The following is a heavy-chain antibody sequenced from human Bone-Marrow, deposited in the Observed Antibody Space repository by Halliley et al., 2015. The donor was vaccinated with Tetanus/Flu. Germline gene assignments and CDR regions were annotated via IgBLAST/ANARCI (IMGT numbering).Heavy chain of an antibody. CDR2: TNHGGTT. CDR3: ASRSGWYFSY. D-gene: IGHD6-19*01. J-gene: IGHJ4*02. Sequence: KGLEWCGETNHGGTTNSTPSLKSRVTLSVAPPKNQFSLKLSPVTAADTAVYYCASRSGWYFSYWGQGTLVTVSS. V-gene: IGHV4-34*01.